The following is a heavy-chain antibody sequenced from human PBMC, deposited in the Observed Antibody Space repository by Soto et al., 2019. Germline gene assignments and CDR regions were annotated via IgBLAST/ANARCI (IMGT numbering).Heavy chain of an antibody. CDR2: IYYSGST. CDR1: GGSISSYY. Sequence: LEILSLTCTVSGGSISSYYWSWIRQPPGKGLEWIGYIYYSGSTNYNPSLKSRVTISVDTSKNQFSLRLSSVTAADTAVYYCARTTSDSGYPYYFDYWGQGTLVTVSS. CDR3: ARTTSDSGYPYYFDY. D-gene: IGHD5-12*01. V-gene: IGHV4-59*08. J-gene: IGHJ4*02.